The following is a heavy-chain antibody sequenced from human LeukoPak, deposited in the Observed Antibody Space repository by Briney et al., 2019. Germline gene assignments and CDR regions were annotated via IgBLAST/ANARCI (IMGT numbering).Heavy chain of an antibody. CDR3: ARDAIVGAYFDE. V-gene: IGHV3-21*01. CDR2: IISISSYI. Sequence: GGSLRLSCAASGFTFSSYSMNWVRQAPGKGLEWVSSIISISSYIYYADSVKGRFTISRDNAKNSLYLQMNSLRAEDTAVYYCARDAIVGAYFDEWGQGTLVTVSS. CDR1: GFTFSSYS. D-gene: IGHD1-26*01. J-gene: IGHJ4*02.